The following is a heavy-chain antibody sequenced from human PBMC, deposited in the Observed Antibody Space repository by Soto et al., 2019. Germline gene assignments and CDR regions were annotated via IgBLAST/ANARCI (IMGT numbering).Heavy chain of an antibody. CDR2: IYYSGST. J-gene: IGHJ4*02. V-gene: IGHV4-31*03. D-gene: IGHD3-16*02. CDR1: GGSISSGGYY. Sequence: QVQLQESCPGLVKPSQTLSLTCTVSGGSISSGGYYWSWIRQHPGKGLEWIGYIYYSGSTYYNPSLKSRVTISVDTSKNQFSLKLSSVTAADTAVYYCARRTLRLGELSGTHYDYWGQGTLVTVSS. CDR3: ARRTLRLGELSGTHYDY.